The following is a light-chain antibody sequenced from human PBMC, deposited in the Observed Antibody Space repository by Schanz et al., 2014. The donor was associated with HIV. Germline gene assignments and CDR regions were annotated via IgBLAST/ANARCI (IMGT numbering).Light chain of an antibody. CDR2: NTY. J-gene: IGLJ2*01. CDR3: CSYAGSYTLV. Sequence: QSLLTQPPSASGTPGQRVTISCSGSSSNFRSNAVNWYQQLPGTAPQLVIYNTYHRPSGVPDRFSGSRSGTSASLAISGLQSEDEADYYCCSYAGSYTLVFGGGTKLTVL. CDR1: SSNFRSNA. V-gene: IGLV1-44*01.